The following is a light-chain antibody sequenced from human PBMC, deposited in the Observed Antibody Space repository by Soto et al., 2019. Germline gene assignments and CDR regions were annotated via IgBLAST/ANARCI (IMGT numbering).Light chain of an antibody. J-gene: IGKJ1*01. V-gene: IGKV1-39*01. Sequence: IEMTQSHSSLSASVGDRVTITCRASQSITTYLHWYQQKPGKAPNLLIYAASNLQSGAPSRFSGSGSGTDFTLTINSLQPEDFATYYCQQGYSTPWTFGQGTMV. CDR1: QSITTY. CDR2: AAS. CDR3: QQGYSTPWT.